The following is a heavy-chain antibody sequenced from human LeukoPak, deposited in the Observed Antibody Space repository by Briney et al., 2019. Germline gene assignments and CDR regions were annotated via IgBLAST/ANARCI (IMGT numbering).Heavy chain of an antibody. CDR3: ARAHVLLWFGELRWDGMDV. Sequence: GSLRLSCAASGFTFSSYEMNWVRQAPGKGLGWVSYISSNGSTIYYADSVKGRFTISRDNAENSLYLQMNSLRAEDTAVYYCARAHVLLWFGELRWDGMDVWGKGTTVTVSS. J-gene: IGHJ6*04. CDR1: GFTFSSYE. V-gene: IGHV3-48*03. D-gene: IGHD3-10*01. CDR2: ISSNGSTI.